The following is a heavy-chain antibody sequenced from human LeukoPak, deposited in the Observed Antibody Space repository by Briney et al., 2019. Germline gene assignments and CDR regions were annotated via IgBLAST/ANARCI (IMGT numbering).Heavy chain of an antibody. CDR3: ARSGGWAYGDYDGFIAFDI. V-gene: IGHV1-18*01. D-gene: IGHD4-17*01. J-gene: IGHJ3*02. Sequence: ASVKVSCKASGYTFTNHGISWVRQAPGQGLGWMVWISTYNGNTNYAQKLQGRVTMTTDTSTSTAYMELRSLRSDDTAVYYCARSGGWAYGDYDGFIAFDIWGQGTMVTVSS. CDR1: GYTFTNHG. CDR2: ISTYNGNT.